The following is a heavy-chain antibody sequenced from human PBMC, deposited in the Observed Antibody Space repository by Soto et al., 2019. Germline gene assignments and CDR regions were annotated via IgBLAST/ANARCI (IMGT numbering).Heavy chain of an antibody. D-gene: IGHD3-3*01. CDR3: ARGFPNYDFWSGVPDFDY. V-gene: IGHV1-3*01. J-gene: IGHJ4*02. CDR1: GYTFTSYA. Sequence: ASGKGSCKASGYTFTSYAMHWVRQAPGQRLEWMGWINAGNGNTKYSQKFQGRVTITRDTSASTAYMELSSLRSEDTAVYYCARGFPNYDFWSGVPDFDYWGQGTLVTVSS. CDR2: INAGNGNT.